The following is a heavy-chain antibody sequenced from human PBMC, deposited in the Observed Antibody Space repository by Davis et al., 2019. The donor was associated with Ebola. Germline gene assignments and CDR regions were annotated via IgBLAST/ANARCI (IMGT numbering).Heavy chain of an antibody. CDR3: AHLRWLKYNY. J-gene: IGHJ4*02. CDR2: IYWDDDK. V-gene: IGHV2-5*02. CDR1: GFSLSNARMG. Sequence: SGPPLVKPTETLTLTCTVSGFSLSNARMGVGWILQPTGQALEWLALIYWDDDKRYSPSLKSRLTITKDTTKNQVFLTMTNMDPVDTATYYCAHLRWLKYNYWGQGTLVTVSS. D-gene: IGHD5-24*01.